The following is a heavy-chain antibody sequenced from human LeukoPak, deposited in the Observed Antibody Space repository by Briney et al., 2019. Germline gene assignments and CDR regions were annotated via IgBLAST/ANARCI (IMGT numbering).Heavy chain of an antibody. Sequence: PSHSLSLTCTVSGGSLSSYHWSWIRHPPGKDLEWIGYISYSGSTNYNPSLKSRVTISLDTSKNQFSLKLSSVTAADTAVYYCARDRSVCSSTSCYWTKLYYYYGMDVWGQGTTVTVSS. CDR1: GGSLSSYH. CDR3: ARDRSVCSSTSCYWTKLYYYYGMDV. V-gene: IGHV4-59*12. D-gene: IGHD2-2*01. CDR2: ISYSGST. J-gene: IGHJ6*02.